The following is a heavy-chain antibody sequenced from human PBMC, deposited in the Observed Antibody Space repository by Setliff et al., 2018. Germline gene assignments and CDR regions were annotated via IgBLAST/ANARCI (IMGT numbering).Heavy chain of an antibody. D-gene: IGHD2-15*01. CDR3: ARFACSGGSCYLSSSDY. CDR1: GFTISGYA. J-gene: IGHJ4*02. CDR2: IKDSDYST. Sequence: GESLKISCVGSGFTISGYAMTWVRQVPGKGLEWISSIKDSDYSTYYADSVKGRFTISRDNSKNTLYLQMNGLRAEDSALYYCARFACSGGSCYLSSSDYWGQGTLVTVSS. V-gene: IGHV3-23*05.